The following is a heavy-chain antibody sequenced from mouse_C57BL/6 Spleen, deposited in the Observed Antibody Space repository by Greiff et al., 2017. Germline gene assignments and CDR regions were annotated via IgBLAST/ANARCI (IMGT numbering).Heavy chain of an antibody. CDR3: ARGGYYGSSHFDY. CDR1: GYTFTSYW. D-gene: IGHD1-1*01. J-gene: IGHJ2*01. V-gene: IGHV1-55*01. Sequence: VQLQQPGAELVKPGASVKMSCKASGYTFTSYWITWVKQRPGQGLEWIGDIYPGSGSTNYNEKFKSKATLTVDTSSSTAYMQLSSLTSEDSAVYYCARGGYYGSSHFDYWGQGTTLTVSS. CDR2: IYPGSGST.